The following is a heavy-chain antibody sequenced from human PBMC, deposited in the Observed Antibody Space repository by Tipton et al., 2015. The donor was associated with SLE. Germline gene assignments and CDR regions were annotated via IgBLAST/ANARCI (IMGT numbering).Heavy chain of an antibody. Sequence: TLSLTCTVSGGSISSGPYYWTWLRQYPGKGLEWIGYIYYLGRTYYKPSLKSRVTISLDTSKNQFSLTLSSVTAADTAVYYCARDRDSSTTYDYWGQGTLVTVSS. V-gene: IGHV4-31*03. CDR1: GGSISSGPYY. J-gene: IGHJ4*02. D-gene: IGHD2-2*01. CDR3: ARDRDSSTTYDY. CDR2: IYYLGRT.